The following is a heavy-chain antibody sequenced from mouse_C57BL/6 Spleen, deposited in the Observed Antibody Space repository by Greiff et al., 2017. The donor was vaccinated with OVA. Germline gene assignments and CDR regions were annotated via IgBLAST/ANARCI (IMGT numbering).Heavy chain of an antibody. J-gene: IGHJ4*01. CDR1: GYNIKNTY. D-gene: IGHD1-1*01. CDR3: AIITTVVEDYYAMDY. CDR2: IDPANGNT. Sequence: EVQLQQSVAELVRPGASVKLSCTASGYNIKNTYMHWVKQRPEQGLEWIGRIDPANGNTKYAPKFQGKATITADTSSNTAYLQLSSLTSEDTAIYYCAIITTVVEDYYAMDYWGQGTSVTVSS. V-gene: IGHV14-3*01.